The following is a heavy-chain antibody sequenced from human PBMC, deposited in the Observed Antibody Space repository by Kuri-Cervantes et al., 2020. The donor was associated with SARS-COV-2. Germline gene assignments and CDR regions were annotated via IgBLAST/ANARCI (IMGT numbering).Heavy chain of an antibody. V-gene: IGHV3-30*18. J-gene: IGHJ4*02. CDR3: AKDRVGVHDF. CDR2: ISYDGSNK. D-gene: IGHD2-21*01. CDR1: GFTFSSYG. Sequence: GESLKISCAASGFTFSSYGMHWVRQAPGKGLEWVAVISYDGSNKYYADSVKGRFTISRDNSQNTLYLQMKSLTSEDTAIYYCAKDRVGVHDFWGQGTLVTVSS.